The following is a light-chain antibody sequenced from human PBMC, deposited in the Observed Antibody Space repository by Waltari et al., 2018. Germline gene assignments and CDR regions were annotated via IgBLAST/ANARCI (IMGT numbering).Light chain of an antibody. CDR1: QNFGTSY. Sequence: EIVLTQSPGTLSLSPGERATPSCRATQNFGTSYLAWYPQKPGQAPRLLLYGASTRATGIPDRFSGSVSGTEFTLTISRLEPEDFAVYYCQQYGSFLTFGGGTKVEIK. V-gene: IGKV3-20*01. J-gene: IGKJ4*01. CDR2: GAS. CDR3: QQYGSFLT.